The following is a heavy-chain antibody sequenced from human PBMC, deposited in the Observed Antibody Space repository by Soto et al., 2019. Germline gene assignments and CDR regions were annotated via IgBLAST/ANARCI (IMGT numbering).Heavy chain of an antibody. CDR1: GYTFTSYY. J-gene: IGHJ4*02. V-gene: IGHV1-46*01. CDR3: ARVCEGYGYNYDY. D-gene: IGHD5-12*01. CDR2: INPSGGST. Sequence: QVQLVQSGAEVKKPWASVKVSCKASGYTFTSYYMHWVRQAPGQGLEWMGIINPSGGSTSYAQKLQGRVTMTMDTSTSTVYMKLSSLKYEATDVYYCARVCEGYGYNYDYWGQGTLVTVSS.